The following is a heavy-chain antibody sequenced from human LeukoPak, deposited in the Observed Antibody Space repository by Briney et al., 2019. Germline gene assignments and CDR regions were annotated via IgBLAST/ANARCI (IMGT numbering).Heavy chain of an antibody. CDR3: ARHISGGATLD. V-gene: IGHV4-59*08. Sequence: PSDTLSLTCTVSGGSISEYYCIWLRQPPGKGLEWIAYIYYTGSTYYNPSLKSRVTMSVDTSKNQFSLSLSSVTAAGTAVYYCARHISGGATLDWGQGTLVTVSS. J-gene: IGHJ4*02. CDR2: IYYTGST. CDR1: GGSISEYY. D-gene: IGHD2-15*01.